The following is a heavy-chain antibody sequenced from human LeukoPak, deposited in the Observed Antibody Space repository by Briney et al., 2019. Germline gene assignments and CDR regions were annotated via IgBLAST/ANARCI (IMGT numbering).Heavy chain of an antibody. CDR3: ALDSSSWYRSVDY. CDR1: GGTFSSYA. D-gene: IGHD6-13*01. J-gene: IGHJ4*02. Sequence: GASVKVSCKASGGTFSSYAISWVRQAPGQGLEWMGGIIPIFGTANYAQKFQGRVTITTDESTSTAYMELSSLRSEDTAVYYCALDSSSWYRSVDYWGQGTLVTVSS. CDR2: IIPIFGTA. V-gene: IGHV1-69*05.